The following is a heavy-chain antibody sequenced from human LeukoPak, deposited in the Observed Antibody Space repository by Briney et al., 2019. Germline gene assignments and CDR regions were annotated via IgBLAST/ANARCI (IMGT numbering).Heavy chain of an antibody. Sequence: SETLSLTCTVSGDPISSTRYYWGWIRQPPGKGLEWIANIYYSGSTYYNPSLKSRVTISVDTSKNQFSLKLTSVTAADTAVYYCARQYDFWSGLNNWFDPWGQGTLVTVSS. CDR3: ARQYDFWSGLNNWFDP. D-gene: IGHD3-3*01. J-gene: IGHJ5*02. CDR2: IYYSGST. CDR1: GDPISSTRYY. V-gene: IGHV4-39*01.